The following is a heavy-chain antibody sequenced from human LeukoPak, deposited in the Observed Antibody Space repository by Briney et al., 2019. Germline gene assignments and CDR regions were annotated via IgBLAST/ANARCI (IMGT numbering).Heavy chain of an antibody. Sequence: ASVKVSCKASGYTFTSYGISWVRQAPGQGLEWMGWISAYNGNTNYAQKLQGRVTMTTDTSTSTAYVELRSLRSDDTAVYYCAGGYSGYDAFDIWGQGTMVTVSS. CDR2: ISAYNGNT. V-gene: IGHV1-18*01. CDR1: GYTFTSYG. D-gene: IGHD5-12*01. J-gene: IGHJ3*02. CDR3: AGGYSGYDAFDI.